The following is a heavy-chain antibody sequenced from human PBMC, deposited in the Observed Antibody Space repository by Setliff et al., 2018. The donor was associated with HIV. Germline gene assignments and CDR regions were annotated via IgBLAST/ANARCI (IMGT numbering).Heavy chain of an antibody. Sequence: SETLSLTCTVSGGTVSSGGSYWTWIRQYPGKGLEWIGYIFHSGITYSNPTLKSRVTISVDTSKNQFSLRLRSVTAADTAVYYCARDGRTKGVYSHWHFDLWGRGTLVTVSS. CDR1: GGTVSSGGSY. CDR3: ARDGRTKGVYSHWHFDL. D-gene: IGHD2-8*01. J-gene: IGHJ2*01. V-gene: IGHV4-31*03. CDR2: IFHSGIT.